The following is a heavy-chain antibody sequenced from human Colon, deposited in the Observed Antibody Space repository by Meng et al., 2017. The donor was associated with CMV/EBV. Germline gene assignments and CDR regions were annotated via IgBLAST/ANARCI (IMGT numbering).Heavy chain of an antibody. CDR1: GGSITSSSYY. J-gene: IGHJ4*02. V-gene: IGHV4-39*07. D-gene: IGHD6-19*01. CDR3: ARDSSGRYGD. CDR2: IYYSGST. Sequence: SETLSLTCTVSGGSITSSSYYRGWIRQPPGKGLEWIGSIYYSGSTYYNPSLKSRVTISVDTSKNQFSLKLSSVTAADTAVYYCARDSSGRYGDWGQGTLVTVSS.